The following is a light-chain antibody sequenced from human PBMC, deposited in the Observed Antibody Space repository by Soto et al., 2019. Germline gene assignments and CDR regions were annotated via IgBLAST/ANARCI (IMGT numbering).Light chain of an antibody. CDR2: GAS. CDR3: QQYNSSRLT. J-gene: IGKJ1*01. V-gene: IGKV3D-15*03. Sequence: EIVMTQSPATLSVSPGERATLSCRASQSVSSNLAWYQQKPGQAPRLLIYGASNRATGIPARFSGSGSGTDFTLTISILEPEDFAVYYCQQYNSSRLTFGQGTKVDIK. CDR1: QSVSSN.